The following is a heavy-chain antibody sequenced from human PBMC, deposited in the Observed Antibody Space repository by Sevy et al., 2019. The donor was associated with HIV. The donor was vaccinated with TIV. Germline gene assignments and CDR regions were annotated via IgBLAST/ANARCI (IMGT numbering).Heavy chain of an antibody. CDR3: ASGPDDYYDSRDFDY. V-gene: IGHV3-30-3*01. CDR2: ISYGGSNK. CDR1: GFTFSSYA. D-gene: IGHD3-22*01. Sequence: GESLKISCAASGFTFSSYAMHWVRQAPGKGLEWVAVISYGGSNKYYADSVKGRFTISRDNSKNTLYLQMNSLRAEDTAVYYCASGPDDYYDSRDFDYWGQGTLVTVSS. J-gene: IGHJ4*02.